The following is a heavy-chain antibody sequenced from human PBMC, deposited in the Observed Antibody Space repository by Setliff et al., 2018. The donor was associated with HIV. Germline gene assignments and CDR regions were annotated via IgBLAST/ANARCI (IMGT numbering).Heavy chain of an antibody. J-gene: IGHJ4*02. Sequence: ASVKVSCKASGYTFTNYYLHWVRQAPGQGLEWMGWINPNSGGTNYGGTNYAQEFQGRVTMTRDASIITAYMELSSLRYDDTAVYYCARGSAYWDFDYWGQGTLVTVS. D-gene: IGHD2-8*02. CDR2: INPNSGGTNYGGT. CDR3: ARGSAYWDFDY. CDR1: GYTFTNYY. V-gene: IGHV1-2*02.